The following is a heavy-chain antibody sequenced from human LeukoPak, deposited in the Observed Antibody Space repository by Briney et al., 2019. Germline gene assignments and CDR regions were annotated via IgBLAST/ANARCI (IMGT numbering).Heavy chain of an antibody. Sequence: SETLSLTCTVSGGSISSYYWSWIRQPPGKGLEWIGYIYYSGSTNYNPSLKSRVTISVDTSKNKFSLKLSSVTAADTAVYYCARGIHLWESFDYWGQGTLVTVSS. CDR1: GGSISSYY. CDR3: ARGIHLWESFDY. J-gene: IGHJ4*02. CDR2: IYYSGST. D-gene: IGHD5-18*01. V-gene: IGHV4-59*08.